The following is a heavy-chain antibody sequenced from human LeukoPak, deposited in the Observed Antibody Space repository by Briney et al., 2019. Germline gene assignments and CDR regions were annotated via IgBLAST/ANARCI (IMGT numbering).Heavy chain of an antibody. CDR2: IYYSGST. CDR3: ARHDEASSWYGGTGNWFDP. D-gene: IGHD6-13*01. CDR1: GGSISSYY. Sequence: SETLSLTCTVSGGSISSYYWSWIRQPPGKGLEWIGSIYYSGSTYYNPSLKSRVTISVDTSKNQFSLKLSSVTAADTAVYYCARHDEASSWYGGTGNWFDPWGQGTLVTVSS. J-gene: IGHJ5*02. V-gene: IGHV4-39*01.